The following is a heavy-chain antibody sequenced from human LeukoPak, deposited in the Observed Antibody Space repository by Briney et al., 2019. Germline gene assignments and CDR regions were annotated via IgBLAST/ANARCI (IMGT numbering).Heavy chain of an antibody. Sequence: GGSLRLSCAASGFTLSSYWMSWVRQAPGEGLEWVADKKKDVSEKYYVDSVKGRFTISRDNAQNSVYRHMNSLTAEDTALYYCARDWVAGVPFDAFDIWGQGRMVSVSS. CDR2: KKKDVSEK. V-gene: IGHV3-7*03. CDR3: ARDWVAGVPFDAFDI. D-gene: IGHD3-10*01. J-gene: IGHJ3*02. CDR1: GFTLSSYW.